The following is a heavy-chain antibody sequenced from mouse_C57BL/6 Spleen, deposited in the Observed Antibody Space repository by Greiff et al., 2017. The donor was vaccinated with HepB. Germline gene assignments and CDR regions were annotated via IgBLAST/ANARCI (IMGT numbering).Heavy chain of an antibody. CDR1: GFTFSNYW. Sequence: EVKLMESGGGLVQPGGSMKLSCVASGFTFSNYWMNWVRQSPEKGLEWVAQIRLKSDNYATHYAESVKGRFTISRDDSKSSVYLQMNNLRAEDTGIYYCTDPGWFAYWGQGTLVTVSA. CDR2: IRLKSDNYAT. V-gene: IGHV6-3*01. CDR3: TDPGWFAY. J-gene: IGHJ3*01.